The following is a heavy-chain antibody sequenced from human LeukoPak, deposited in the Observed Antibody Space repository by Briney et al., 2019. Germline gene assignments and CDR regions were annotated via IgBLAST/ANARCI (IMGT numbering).Heavy chain of an antibody. D-gene: IGHD3-22*01. J-gene: IGHJ4*02. CDR3: ARHYDSSGYYLYY. Sequence: GASVTVSYTASGGTFSDYAISWVRQMPGKGLEWMGIIYPGDSDTRYSPSFQGQVTISADKSISTAYLQWSSLKASDTAMYYCARHYDSSGYYLYYWGQGTLVTVSS. CDR1: GGTFSDYA. CDR2: IYPGDSDT. V-gene: IGHV5-51*01.